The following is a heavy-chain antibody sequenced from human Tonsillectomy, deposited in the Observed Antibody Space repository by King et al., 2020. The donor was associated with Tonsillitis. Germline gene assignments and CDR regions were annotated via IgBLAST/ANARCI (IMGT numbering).Heavy chain of an antibody. D-gene: IGHD3-10*01. CDR3: ARGGGNTMIRGVGGWFDP. J-gene: IGHJ5*02. CDR2: IYSGGTT. Sequence: VQLVESGGDMVQPGGSLRLSCAASGFTVSSNYMSWVRQAPGKGLEWVSVIYSGGTTYYADSVQGRFMISRDNSKNTLYLQMNSLRVEDTAVYYCARGGGNTMIRGVGGWFDPWGQGTLVTVSS. V-gene: IGHV3-66*01. CDR1: GFTVSSNY.